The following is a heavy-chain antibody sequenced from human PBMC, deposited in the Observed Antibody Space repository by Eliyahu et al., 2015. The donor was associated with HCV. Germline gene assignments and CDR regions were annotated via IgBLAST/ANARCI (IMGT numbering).Heavy chain of an antibody. D-gene: IGHD6-19*01. Sequence: QVQLQESGPGLVKPSETLSLTCTVSGGSISSYYWSWIRQPPGKGLEWIAYIHYSGSTDHNPSPKPRVTISLDTSKNQFSLKLSSVTPADTAVYYCASGGGGIAVAGTGGWFDPWGQGTLVTVSS. CDR2: IHYSGST. CDR3: ASGGGGIAVAGTGGWFDP. CDR1: GGSISSYY. V-gene: IGHV4-59*01. J-gene: IGHJ5*02.